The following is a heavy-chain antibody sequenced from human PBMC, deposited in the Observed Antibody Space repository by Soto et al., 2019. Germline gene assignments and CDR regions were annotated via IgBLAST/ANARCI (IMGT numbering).Heavy chain of an antibody. CDR3: ARPGGSEDYYYGMDV. Sequence: QVQLVQSGAEVKKPGSSVKVSCKASGGTFSSNGISWVRQAPGQGLEWMGGIIPILGTANYAQKFQGRVTLTAAESTNRASIDLSSLRSEDTAVYYCARPGGSEDYYYGMDVWGQGTTVTVSS. V-gene: IGHV1-69*11. CDR1: GGTFSSNG. J-gene: IGHJ6*02. CDR2: IIPILGTA. D-gene: IGHD6-19*01.